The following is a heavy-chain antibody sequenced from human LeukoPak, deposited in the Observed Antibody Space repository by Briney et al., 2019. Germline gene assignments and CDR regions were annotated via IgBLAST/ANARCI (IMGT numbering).Heavy chain of an antibody. CDR3: ARERQFDY. CDR2: ISSSSSYI. Sequence: GGSLRLSCAASGFTFSSYSMNSVRQPPGKGLEWVSSISSSSSYIYYADSVKGLFTISRDNAKNSLYPQMNSLRAEDTAVYYCARERQFDYWGQGTLVTVSS. CDR1: GFTFSSYS. V-gene: IGHV3-21*01. J-gene: IGHJ4*02.